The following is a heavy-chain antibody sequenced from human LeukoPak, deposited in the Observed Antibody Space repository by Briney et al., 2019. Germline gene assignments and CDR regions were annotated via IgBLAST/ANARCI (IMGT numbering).Heavy chain of an antibody. Sequence: GGSLRLSCAASGFTFSGSATHWVRQASGKGLEWVGRIRSKAYSYATAYGASVKGRFAISRDDSNNTAYLQMNSLKTEDTAVYYCTRLAYSSSWYGMDVWGQGTTVTVSS. CDR3: TRLAYSSSWYGMDV. J-gene: IGHJ6*02. CDR2: IRSKAYSYAT. D-gene: IGHD6-13*01. CDR1: GFTFSGSA. V-gene: IGHV3-73*01.